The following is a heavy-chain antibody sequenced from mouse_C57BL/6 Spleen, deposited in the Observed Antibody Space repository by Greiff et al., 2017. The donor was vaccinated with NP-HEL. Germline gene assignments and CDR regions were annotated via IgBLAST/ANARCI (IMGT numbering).Heavy chain of an antibody. CDR2: ISSGSSTI. CDR1: GFTFSDYG. CDR3: ASSRTGDYAMDY. Sequence: EVMLVESGGGLVKPGGSLKLSCAASGFTFSDYGMHWVRQAPEKGLEWVAYISSGSSTIYYADTVKGRFTISRDNAKNTLFLQMTSLRSEDTAMYYCASSRTGDYAMDYWGQGTSVTVSS. D-gene: IGHD4-1*01. V-gene: IGHV5-17*01. J-gene: IGHJ4*01.